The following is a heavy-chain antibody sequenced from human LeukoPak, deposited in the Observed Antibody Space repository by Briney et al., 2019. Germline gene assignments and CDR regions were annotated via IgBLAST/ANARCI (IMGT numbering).Heavy chain of an antibody. CDR1: GFTFSSYA. CDR3: ARAILDPIAAAGTLDY. CDR2: IYSGGST. D-gene: IGHD6-13*01. V-gene: IGHV3-53*01. Sequence: PGGSLRLSCAASGFTFSSYAMSWVRQAPGKGLEWVSVIYSGGSTYYADSVKGRFTISRDNSKNTLYLQMNSLRAEDTAVYYCARAILDPIAAAGTLDYWGQGTLVTVSS. J-gene: IGHJ4*02.